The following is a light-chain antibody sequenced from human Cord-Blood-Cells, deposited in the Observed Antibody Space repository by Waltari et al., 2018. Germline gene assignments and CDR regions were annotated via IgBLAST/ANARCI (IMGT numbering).Light chain of an antibody. CDR3: NSRDSSGNQWV. Sequence: SSELTQDPAVSVALGQTVRITCQGDSLRSYYASWYQQKPGQAPVLVIYGKNNRPSGIQDRFSGSRSGNTASLTITGAQAEDEADYYCNSRDSSGNQWVFGGGTKLTVL. J-gene: IGLJ3*02. CDR2: GKN. CDR1: SLRSYY. V-gene: IGLV3-19*01.